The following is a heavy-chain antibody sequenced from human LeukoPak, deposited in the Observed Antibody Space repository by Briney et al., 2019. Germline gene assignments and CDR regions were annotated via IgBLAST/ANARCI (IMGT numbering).Heavy chain of an antibody. CDR2: IRNDGSDK. V-gene: IGHV3-30*02. Sequence: GGSLRLSCAASGFTFSRNGMHWVRQAPGKGLEWVAYIRNDGSDKYYADSMEGRLTISRDDSKYTLYLQMNSLRLEDTAVYYCAKDFSWSFDYWGQGTLVTVSS. CDR1: GFTFSRNG. D-gene: IGHD2-15*01. J-gene: IGHJ4*02. CDR3: AKDFSWSFDY.